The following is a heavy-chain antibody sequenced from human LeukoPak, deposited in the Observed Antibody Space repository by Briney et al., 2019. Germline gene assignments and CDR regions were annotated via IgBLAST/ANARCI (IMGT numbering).Heavy chain of an antibody. CDR2: INHSGST. D-gene: IGHD3-3*01. CDR1: GGSFSGYY. Sequence: SETLSLTCAVYGGSFSGYYWSWIRQPPGKGLEWIGEINHSGSTNYNPSLKSRVTISVDTSKNQFSLKLSSVTAADTAVYYCARGFTRYYDFWSGYYPYFDYWGQGTLVTVSS. V-gene: IGHV4-34*01. CDR3: ARGFTRYYDFWSGYYPYFDY. J-gene: IGHJ4*02.